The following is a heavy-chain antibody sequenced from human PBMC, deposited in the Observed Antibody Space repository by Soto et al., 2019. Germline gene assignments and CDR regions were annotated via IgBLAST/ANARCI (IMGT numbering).Heavy chain of an antibody. CDR3: AGRPFGETVNWFDP. CDR2: INHSGST. D-gene: IGHD3-10*01. V-gene: IGHV4-34*01. Sequence: SETLSLTCAVYGGSFSGYYWSWIRQPPGKGLEWIGEINHSGSTNYSPSLKSRVTISVDTSKNQFSLKLSSVTAADTAVYYCAGRPFGETVNWFDPWGQGTLVTVSS. CDR1: GGSFSGYY. J-gene: IGHJ5*02.